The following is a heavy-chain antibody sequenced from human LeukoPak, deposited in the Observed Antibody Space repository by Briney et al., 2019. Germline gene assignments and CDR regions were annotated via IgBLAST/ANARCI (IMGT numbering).Heavy chain of an antibody. D-gene: IGHD3-9*01. CDR1: GGSFSGYY. CDR3: ARGRYFDWLFASHLAFDY. Sequence: SETLSLTCAVYGGSFSGYYWSWTRQPPGKGLEWIGEINHSGSTNYNPSLKSRVTISVDTSKNQFSLKLSSVTAADTAVYYCARGRYFDWLFASHLAFDYWGQGTLVTVSS. V-gene: IGHV4-34*01. CDR2: INHSGST. J-gene: IGHJ4*02.